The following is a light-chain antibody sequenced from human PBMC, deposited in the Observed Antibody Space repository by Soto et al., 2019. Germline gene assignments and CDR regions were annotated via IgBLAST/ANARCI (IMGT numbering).Light chain of an antibody. Sequence: QSALTQPASVSGSPGQSITISCTGTSSDVGGYDYVSWYQQHPGKAPKLIIYEVTNRPSGVSDRFSGSKSGNTASLTLSGLQAEDEAHYYCSSYASSSTAVFGGGTKVTVL. J-gene: IGLJ2*01. CDR1: SSDVGGYDY. CDR2: EVT. V-gene: IGLV2-14*01. CDR3: SSYASSSTAV.